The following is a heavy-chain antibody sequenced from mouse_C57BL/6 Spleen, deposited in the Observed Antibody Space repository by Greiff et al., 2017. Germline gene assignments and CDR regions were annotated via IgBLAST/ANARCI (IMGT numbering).Heavy chain of an antibody. CDR3: ARYYDYEGFAY. CDR1: GYTFTSYW. CDR2: IYPSDSET. V-gene: IGHV1-61*01. D-gene: IGHD2-4*01. Sequence: VQLQQPGAELVRPGSSVKLSCKASGYTFTSYWMDWVKQRPGQGLEWIGNIYPSDSETHYNQKFKDKATLTVDKSSSTAYMQLSSLTSEDSAVYYCARYYDYEGFAYWGQGTLVTVSA. J-gene: IGHJ3*01.